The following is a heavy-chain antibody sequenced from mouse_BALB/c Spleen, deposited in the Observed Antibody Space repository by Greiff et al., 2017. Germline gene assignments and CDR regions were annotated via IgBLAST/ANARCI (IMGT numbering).Heavy chain of an antibody. Sequence: VQLKESGPSLVKPSQTLSLTCSVTGDSITSGYWNWIRKFPGNKLEYMGYISYSGSTYYNPSLKSRISITRDTSKNQYYLQLNSVTTEDTATYYCARDGNYSSYWYFDVWGAGTTVTVSS. CDR1: GDSITSGY. CDR2: ISYSGST. CDR3: ARDGNYSSYWYFDV. V-gene: IGHV3-8*02. D-gene: IGHD2-1*01. J-gene: IGHJ1*01.